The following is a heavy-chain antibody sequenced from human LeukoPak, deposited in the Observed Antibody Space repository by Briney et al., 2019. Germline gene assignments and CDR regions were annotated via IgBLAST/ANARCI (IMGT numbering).Heavy chain of an antibody. Sequence: ASVKVSCKASGYTFTTYDINWVRQATGQGLEWMGWMNPNSGNTGYAQKFQGRVTMTRNTSISTAYMELSSLRSEDTAVYYCAREARIVALRGGTLFDPWGQGTLVTVSS. D-gene: IGHD3-22*01. V-gene: IGHV1-8*01. CDR2: MNPNSGNT. CDR3: AREARIVALRGGTLFDP. CDR1: GYTFTTYD. J-gene: IGHJ5*02.